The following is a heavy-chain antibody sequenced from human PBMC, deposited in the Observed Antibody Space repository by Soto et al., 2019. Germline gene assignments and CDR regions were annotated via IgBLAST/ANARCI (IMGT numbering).Heavy chain of an antibody. CDR2: ISWNSANI. V-gene: IGHV3-9*01. CDR3: ARDLLGGEHPFYTNMDV. Sequence: EVQLVESGGGLVQPGRSLRLSCAASGFTFDDHAMHWVRQVPGKGLEWVSAISWNSANIGYADSVKGRFTISRDNAKSSLYLQMNSLSPEATALYYCARDLLGGEHPFYTNMDVWGQGTTVTVSS. J-gene: IGHJ6*02. D-gene: IGHD2-21*01. CDR1: GFTFDDHA.